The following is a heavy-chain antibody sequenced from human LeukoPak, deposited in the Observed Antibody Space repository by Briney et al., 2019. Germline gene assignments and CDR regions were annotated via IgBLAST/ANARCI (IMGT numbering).Heavy chain of an antibody. CDR3: AKGAGQWLVPSEYFQY. Sequence: GGSLRLSCAASGFTFSSYGMSWVRQVPGKGLEWVSSISSGGHSTYYAGSVKGRFTISRDNSKNTLYLQMNSLRAEDTAVYYCAKGAGQWLVPSEYFQYWGQGTLVTVSS. CDR1: GFTFSSYG. D-gene: IGHD6-19*01. J-gene: IGHJ1*01. CDR2: ISSGGHST. V-gene: IGHV3-23*01.